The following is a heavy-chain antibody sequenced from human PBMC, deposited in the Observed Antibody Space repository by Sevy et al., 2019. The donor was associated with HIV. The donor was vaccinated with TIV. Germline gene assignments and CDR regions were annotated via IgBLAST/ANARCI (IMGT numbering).Heavy chain of an antibody. V-gene: IGHV4-39*01. CDR3: ARRSDGSSADY. CDR1: GGSISSSSYY. Sequence: SETLSLTCTVSGGSISSSSYYWGWIRQPPGKGLEWIGSIYYSGSTYYNPSLKSRITISVDTSKNQFSLKLSSVTAADTAVYYCARRSDGSSADYWGQGTLVTVSS. D-gene: IGHD6-19*01. J-gene: IGHJ4*02. CDR2: IYYSGST.